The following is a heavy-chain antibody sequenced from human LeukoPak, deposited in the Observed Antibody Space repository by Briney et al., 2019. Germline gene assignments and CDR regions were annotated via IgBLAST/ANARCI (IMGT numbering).Heavy chain of an antibody. CDR3: ARDQYRSSNWFDY. J-gene: IGHJ4*02. CDR1: GFTFSSYG. V-gene: IGHV3-30*02. Sequence: GGSLRLSCAASGFTFSSYGMHWVRQAPGKGLEWVAFIRYDGSNKYHADSVKGRFTISRDNFKNTLYLQMESLRDGDMAVYYCARDQYRSSNWFDYWGQGALVTVSS. CDR2: IRYDGSNK. D-gene: IGHD6-6*01.